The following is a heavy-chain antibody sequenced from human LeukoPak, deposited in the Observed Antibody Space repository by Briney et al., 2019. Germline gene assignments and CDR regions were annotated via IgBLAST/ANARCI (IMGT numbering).Heavy chain of an antibody. Sequence: GGSLRLSCAASGFTFSSYWMSWVRQAPGKGLEWVANIKQDGSEKYYVDSVKGRFTISRDNAKNSLYLQMNSLRAEDTAVYYCARTSKSGSYSPGDYWGQGTLVTVSS. D-gene: IGHD1-26*01. CDR3: ARTSKSGSYSPGDY. V-gene: IGHV3-7*01. J-gene: IGHJ4*02. CDR1: GFTFSSYW. CDR2: IKQDGSEK.